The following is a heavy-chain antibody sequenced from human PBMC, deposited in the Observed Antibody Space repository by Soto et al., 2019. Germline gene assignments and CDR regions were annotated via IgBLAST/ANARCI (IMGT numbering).Heavy chain of an antibody. D-gene: IGHD3-22*01. J-gene: IGHJ3*02. CDR2: IYSSGGT. V-gene: IGHV4-59*01. CDR1: SGSISNYN. CDR3: ARAGSSDHDDAFDI. Sequence: QVQLQESGPGLVKPSETLSLICIVSSGSISNYNWSWVRQPPGKGLEWMGYIYSSGGTRYNPSLKSRVTIAVDTPKNQFSLKLSSVIAADTAVYYCARAGSSDHDDAFDIWGQGTMVTVSS.